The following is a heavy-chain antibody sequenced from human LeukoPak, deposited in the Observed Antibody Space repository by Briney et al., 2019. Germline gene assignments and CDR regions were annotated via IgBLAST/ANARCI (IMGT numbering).Heavy chain of an antibody. CDR2: INHSGST. V-gene: IGHV4-39*06. CDR1: GGSISSGGYY. D-gene: IGHD3-3*01. J-gene: IGHJ4*02. CDR3: ARGGGYVGYDFWSGYYKMGGDY. Sequence: SETLSLTCTVSGGSISSGGYYWSWIRQHPGKGLEWIGEINHSGSTYYNPSLKSRVTISVDTSKNQFPLKLSSVTAADTSVYYCARGGGYVGYDFWSGYYKMGGDYWGQGTLVTVSS.